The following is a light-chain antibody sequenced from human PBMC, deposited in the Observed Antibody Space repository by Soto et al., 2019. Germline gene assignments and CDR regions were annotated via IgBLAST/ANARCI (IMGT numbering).Light chain of an antibody. CDR2: LNSDGSH. CDR1: SGHSSYA. Sequence: QPVLTQSPSASASLGASVKLTCTLSSGHSSYAIAWHQQQPEKGPRYLMKLNSDGSHSKGDGIPDRFSGSRSGAERYLTITSLRSEGERDSYCQTCGNGPLVFGTGTTLTVL. J-gene: IGLJ1*01. CDR3: QTCGNGPLV. V-gene: IGLV4-69*01.